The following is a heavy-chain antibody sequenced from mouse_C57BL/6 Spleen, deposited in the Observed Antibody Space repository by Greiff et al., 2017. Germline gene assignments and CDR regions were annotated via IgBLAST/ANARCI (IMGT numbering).Heavy chain of an antibody. CDR2: ISDGVSYT. CDR1: GFTFSSYA. J-gene: IGHJ2*01. Sequence: EVHLVESGGGLVKPGGSLKLSCAASGFTFSSYAMSWVRQTPEKRLEWVATISDGVSYTYYPDNVKGRFTLSRDNAKNNLYLQMSQLKSEDTAVYYCAREDYGSSYLDYWGQGTTLTVSS. CDR3: AREDYGSSYLDY. D-gene: IGHD1-1*01. V-gene: IGHV5-4*01.